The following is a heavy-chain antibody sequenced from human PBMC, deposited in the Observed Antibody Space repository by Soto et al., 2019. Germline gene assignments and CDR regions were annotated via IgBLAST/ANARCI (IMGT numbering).Heavy chain of an antibody. D-gene: IGHD6-13*01. J-gene: IGHJ3*02. V-gene: IGHV1-69*12. CDR2: IIPIFSTT. Sequence: QVHLVQSGAEVKKPGSSVKVSCKASGGSFSNHAINWVRQAPGQGLEWMGRIIPIFSTTNYAQKFQGRVTFTADDSTVTAYMELSSLKHDDTAKYYCAREVAADGTFREDVFDIWGQGTMVTVSS. CDR1: GGSFSNHA. CDR3: AREVAADGTFREDVFDI.